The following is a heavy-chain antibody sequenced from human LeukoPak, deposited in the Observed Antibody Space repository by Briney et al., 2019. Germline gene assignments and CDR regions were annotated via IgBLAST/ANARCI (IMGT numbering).Heavy chain of an antibody. CDR3: AKDFGYYDSSGYYSS. CDR1: GFTFDDYA. CDR2: ICVDGGST. D-gene: IGHD3-22*01. Sequence: GGSLRLSCAASGFTFDDYAMHWVRPAPGKGLEWVSLICVDGGSTYYADSVKVRFTISRDNSKNSLYLQMNSLRTADTALYYCAKDFGYYDSSGYYSSWCQGNLAIGSS. J-gene: IGHJ5*02. V-gene: IGHV3-43*02.